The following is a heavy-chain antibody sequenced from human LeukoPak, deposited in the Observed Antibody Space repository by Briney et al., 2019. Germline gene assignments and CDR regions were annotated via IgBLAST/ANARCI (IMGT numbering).Heavy chain of an antibody. CDR3: AKRDV. Sequence: GGSLRLSCATSGFTFSSYGMHWVRQAPGKGLEWVAVIWYDGSDEYYTDSVKGRFTISRDNSRNTLYLQLNSLRAEDTAVYYCAKRDVWGQGTTVTVFS. V-gene: IGHV3-33*06. CDR1: GFTFSSYG. CDR2: IWYDGSDE. J-gene: IGHJ6*02.